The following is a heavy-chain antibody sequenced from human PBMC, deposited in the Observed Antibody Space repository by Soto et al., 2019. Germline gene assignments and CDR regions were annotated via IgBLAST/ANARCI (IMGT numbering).Heavy chain of an antibody. CDR1: GFTFGDYA. Sequence: PGGSLRLSCTASGFTFGDYAMSWFRQAPGKGREWVGFIRSKAYGGTTEYAASVKGRFTISRDDSKSIAYLQMNSLKTEDTAVYYCTRDQGLADYYDSSGYVDYWGQGTLVTVSS. CDR3: TRDQGLADYYDSSGYVDY. CDR2: IRSKAYGGTT. J-gene: IGHJ4*02. V-gene: IGHV3-49*03. D-gene: IGHD3-22*01.